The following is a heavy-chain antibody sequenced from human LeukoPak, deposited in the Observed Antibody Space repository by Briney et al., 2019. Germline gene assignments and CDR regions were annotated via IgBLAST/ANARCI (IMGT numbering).Heavy chain of an antibody. CDR2: ISAYNGNT. V-gene: IGHV1-18*04. Sequence: ASVKVSCKASGYTLTSYGISWVRQAPGQGLEWMGWISAYNGNTNYAQKLQGRVTMTTDTSTSTAYMELRSLRSDDTAVYYCARGAHLPYYNYGMDVWGKGTTVTVSS. CDR3: ARGAHLPYYNYGMDV. J-gene: IGHJ6*04. CDR1: GYTLTSYG.